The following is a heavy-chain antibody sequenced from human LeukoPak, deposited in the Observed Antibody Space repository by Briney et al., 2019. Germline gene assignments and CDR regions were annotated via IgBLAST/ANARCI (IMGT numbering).Heavy chain of an antibody. CDR1: GFTFSDYH. Sequence: GGSLRLSCAASGFTFSDYHMNWVRQAPGKGLEWVAYISSASNYIYYADSVKGRLTVSRDNAKNSLYLQMDSLRAEDTAVYYCARGTYYDYVWGSSLFDYWGQGTLVTVSS. CDR3: ARGTYYDYVWGSSLFDY. CDR2: ISSASNYI. D-gene: IGHD3-16*01. J-gene: IGHJ4*02. V-gene: IGHV3-21*01.